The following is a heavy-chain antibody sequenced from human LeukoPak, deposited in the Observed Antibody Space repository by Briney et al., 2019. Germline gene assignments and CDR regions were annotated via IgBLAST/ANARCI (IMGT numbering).Heavy chain of an antibody. CDR1: GGSISSGGYS. Sequence: PSETLSLTCAVSGGSISSGGYSWSWIRQPPGKGLEWIGYIYHSGSTYYNPSLKSRVTISVDRSKNQFSLKLSSVTAADTAVYHCAREGAAGLDYWGQGTLVTVSS. CDR2: IYHSGST. D-gene: IGHD6-25*01. V-gene: IGHV4-30-2*01. CDR3: AREGAAGLDY. J-gene: IGHJ4*02.